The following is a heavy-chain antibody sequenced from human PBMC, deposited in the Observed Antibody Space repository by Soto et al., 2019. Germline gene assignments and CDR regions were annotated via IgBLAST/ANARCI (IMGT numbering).Heavy chain of an antibody. CDR2: ISSSSSYI. J-gene: IGHJ4*02. D-gene: IGHD6-6*01. V-gene: IGHV3-21*01. CDR3: ASAEYSSSSVDY. CDR1: GFTFSSYS. Sequence: GGSLRLSCAASGFTFSSYSMNWVRQAPGKGLEWVSSISSSSSYIYYADSVKGRFTISRDNAKNSLYLQMNSLRAEDTAVYYCASAEYSSSSVDYWGQGTLVTVSS.